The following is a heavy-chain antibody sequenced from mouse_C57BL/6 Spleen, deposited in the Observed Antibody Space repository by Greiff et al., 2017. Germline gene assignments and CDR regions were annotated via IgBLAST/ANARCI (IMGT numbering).Heavy chain of an antibody. CDR2: IDPSDSYT. D-gene: IGHD2-4*01. J-gene: IGHJ3*01. CDR3: ANYDYGTWLAY. Sequence: QVQLQQPGAELVRPGTSVKLSCKASGYTFTSYWMHWVKQRPGQGLEWIGVIDPSDSYTNYNQKFKGKATLTVDTSSSTAYMQLSSLTSEDSAVYYCANYDYGTWLAYWGQGTLVTVSA. CDR1: GYTFTSYW. V-gene: IGHV1-59*01.